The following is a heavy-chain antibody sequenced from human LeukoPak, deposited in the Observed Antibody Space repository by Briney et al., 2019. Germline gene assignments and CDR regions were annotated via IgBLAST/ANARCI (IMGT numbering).Heavy chain of an antibody. Sequence: SETLSLTCTVSGGSISGYYWSWIRQPPGKGLECIGYISYTGSTNYNPSLKSRVTISLDTSKNQFSLKLSSVTAADTAVYYCASWYDDAFDIWGQGTMVTVSS. V-gene: IGHV4-59*08. CDR2: ISYTGST. CDR3: ASWYDDAFDI. CDR1: GGSISGYY. J-gene: IGHJ3*02. D-gene: IGHD6-13*01.